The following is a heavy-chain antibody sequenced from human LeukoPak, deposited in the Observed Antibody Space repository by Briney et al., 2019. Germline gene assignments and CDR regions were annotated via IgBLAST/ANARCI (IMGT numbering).Heavy chain of an antibody. Sequence: HGESLQISCKCSGYIFTSYWIGWVRQLPRKGLEWMGIIYPGDSDTRYSPSFQGQVTFSADKSISTANLQWSSLKASDTAMYYCARHEPYGRYFDYWGQGTLVTVSS. V-gene: IGHV5-51*01. CDR1: GYIFTSYW. J-gene: IGHJ4*02. D-gene: IGHD3-10*01. CDR3: ARHEPYGRYFDY. CDR2: IYPGDSDT.